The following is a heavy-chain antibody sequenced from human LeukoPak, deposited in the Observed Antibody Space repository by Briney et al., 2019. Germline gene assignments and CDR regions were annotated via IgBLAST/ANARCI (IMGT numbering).Heavy chain of an antibody. CDR3: VRGGIQVSGIDEIDY. CDR2: VGISGDT. V-gene: IGHV3-13*01. D-gene: IGHD6-19*01. J-gene: IGHJ4*02. Sequence: GGSLRLSCAASGFTFRSYDMRWVRQVTGKGLEWVSAVGISGDTYYAGSVKGRLTISRENAKNSLYLQMNSLTAGDTAVYYCVRGGIQVSGIDEIDYWGQGTLVTVSS. CDR1: GFTFRSYD.